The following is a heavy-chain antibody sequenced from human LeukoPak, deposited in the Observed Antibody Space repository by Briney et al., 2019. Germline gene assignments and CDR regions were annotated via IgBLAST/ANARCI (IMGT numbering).Heavy chain of an antibody. V-gene: IGHV4-34*01. Sequence: PSETLSLTCAVYGGSFSGYYWSWIRQPPGKGLEWIGEINHSGSTNHNPSLKSRVTISVDTSKNPFSLKLSSVTAADTAVYYCARSGPVDCSGGSCYEGYWGQGTLVTVSS. J-gene: IGHJ4*02. D-gene: IGHD2-15*01. CDR3: ARSGPVDCSGGSCYEGY. CDR1: GGSFSGYY. CDR2: INHSGST.